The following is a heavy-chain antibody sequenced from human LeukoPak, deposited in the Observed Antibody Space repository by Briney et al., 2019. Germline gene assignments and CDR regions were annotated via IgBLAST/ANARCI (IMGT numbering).Heavy chain of an antibody. J-gene: IGHJ5*02. D-gene: IGHD3/OR15-3a*01. V-gene: IGHV3-74*01. CDR1: GFTFSNYW. Sequence: GGSLTLSCAVSGFTFSNYWMHWVRQAPGKGLVWVSCISYDGTSTNYADSVKGRFSISRDNARNTLYLHMNSLRVEDTAQYYCVRPMISVMSQGADLWGQGSLVTVSS. CDR3: VRPMISVMSQGADL. CDR2: ISYDGTST.